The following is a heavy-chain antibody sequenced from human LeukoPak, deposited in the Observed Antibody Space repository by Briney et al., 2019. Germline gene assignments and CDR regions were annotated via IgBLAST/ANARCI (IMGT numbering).Heavy chain of an antibody. V-gene: IGHV3-11*05. CDR2: ISSSGSNT. CDR3: ATGGGSGSNYYNGMDV. Sequence: TGGSLRLSCAGSRFSFSDYYMSWLRQAPGKGLEWLAYISSSGSNTNYADSVKGRFTISRDNAKNSLHLQMNSLRAEDTAVYYCATGGGSGSNYYNGMDVWGQGATLTVSS. D-gene: IGHD3-10*01. CDR1: RFSFSDYY. J-gene: IGHJ6*02.